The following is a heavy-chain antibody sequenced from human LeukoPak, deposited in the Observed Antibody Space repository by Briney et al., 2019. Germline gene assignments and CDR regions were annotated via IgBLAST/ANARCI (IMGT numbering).Heavy chain of an antibody. CDR3: ATSTVMNEYCFAY. Sequence: SGTLSLTCAVSGGSMSSTKWWSWVRQPPGKGPEWIGEIYHSGRTNHNPSLKSRITISVDRSKNQVSLNLSSVTAADTAVYYCATSTVMNEYCFAYWAQGTLVTVSS. V-gene: IGHV4-4*02. D-gene: IGHD4-17*01. J-gene: IGHJ4*02. CDR1: GGSMSSTKW. CDR2: IYHSGRT.